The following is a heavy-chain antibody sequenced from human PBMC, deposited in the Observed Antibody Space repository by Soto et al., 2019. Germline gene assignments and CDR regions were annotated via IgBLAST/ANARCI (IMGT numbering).Heavy chain of an antibody. J-gene: IGHJ5*02. CDR3: ASQEKSSWYWFDP. CDR2: IYYSGST. Sequence: MLRETLSLTCTVSGGSISSSSYYWGWIRQPPGKGLEWIGSIYYSGSTYYNPSLKSRVTISVDTSKNQFSLKLSSVTAADTAVYYCASQEKSSWYWFDPWGQGTLVTVSS. CDR1: GGSISSSSYY. V-gene: IGHV4-39*01. D-gene: IGHD6-13*01.